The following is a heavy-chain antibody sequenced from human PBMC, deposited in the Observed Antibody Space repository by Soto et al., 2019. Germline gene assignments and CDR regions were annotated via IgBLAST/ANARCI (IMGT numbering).Heavy chain of an antibody. J-gene: IGHJ6*02. CDR3: ARERNPTIFGVVPYYYGMDV. CDR1: GFTVSSNY. V-gene: IGHV3-53*01. CDR2: IYSGGST. Sequence: GSLRLSCAASGFTVSSNYMSWVRQAPGKGLEWVSVIYSGGSTYYADSVKGRFTISRDNSKNTLYLQMNSLRAEDTAVYYCARERNPTIFGVVPYYYGMDVWGQGTTVTVSS. D-gene: IGHD3-3*01.